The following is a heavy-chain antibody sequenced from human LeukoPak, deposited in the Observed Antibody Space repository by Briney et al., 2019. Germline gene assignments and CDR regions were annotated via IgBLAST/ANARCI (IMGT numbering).Heavy chain of an antibody. D-gene: IGHD6-6*01. CDR1: GFIFSSYS. V-gene: IGHV3-21*01. J-gene: IGHJ6*02. Sequence: GGSLRLSCAASGFIFSSYSMNWVRQAPGKGLEWVSSISSSSSYIYYADSVKGRFTISRDNAKNSLYLQMNSLRAEDTAVYYCARGGSSVNYGMDVWGQGTTVTVSS. CDR2: ISSSSSYI. CDR3: ARGGSSVNYGMDV.